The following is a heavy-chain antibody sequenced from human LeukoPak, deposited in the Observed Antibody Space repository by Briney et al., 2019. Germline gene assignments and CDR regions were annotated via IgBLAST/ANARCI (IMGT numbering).Heavy chain of an antibody. CDR1: GFTFRSYA. J-gene: IGHJ4*02. D-gene: IGHD6-19*01. CDR3: ARDQYSSGWSHPGDY. V-gene: IGHV3-33*01. CDR2: IWFDGSNE. Sequence: GTSLRLSCVASGFTFRSYAMHWVRQAPGKGLGGVAVIWFDGSNEHYADSMKGRVTISRDNSKNTLYLQMYTLRAEDTAVYYCARDQYSSGWSHPGDYWGQGTLVTVSS.